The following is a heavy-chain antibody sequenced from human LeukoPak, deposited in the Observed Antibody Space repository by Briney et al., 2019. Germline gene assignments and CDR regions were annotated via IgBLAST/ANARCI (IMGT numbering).Heavy chain of an antibody. J-gene: IGHJ4*02. V-gene: IGHV1-2*02. D-gene: IGHD6-13*01. CDR1: GYTFTGYY. CDR2: INPNSGGT. Sequence: ASVKVCCKASGYTFTGYYMHWVRQAPGQGLEWMGWINPNSGGTNYAQKFQGRVTMTRDTSISTAYMELSRLRSDDTAVYYCARDHGGAAALDYWGQGTLVTVSS. CDR3: ARDHGGAAALDY.